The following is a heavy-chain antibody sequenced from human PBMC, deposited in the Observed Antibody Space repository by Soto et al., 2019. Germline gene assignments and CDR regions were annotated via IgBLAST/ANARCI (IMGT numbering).Heavy chain of an antibody. D-gene: IGHD2-2*01. V-gene: IGHV3-7*03. J-gene: IGHJ5*02. CDR2: IKQDGSER. Sequence: PGGSLRLSCAASGFTFSSYWMSWVRQAPGKGLEWVANIKQDGSERYYVDSVKGRFTISRDNAKNSLYLQMNSLRAEDTAVYYCARDPSRGQFDPWGQGTLVTVSS. CDR1: GFTFSSYW. CDR3: ARDPSRGQFDP.